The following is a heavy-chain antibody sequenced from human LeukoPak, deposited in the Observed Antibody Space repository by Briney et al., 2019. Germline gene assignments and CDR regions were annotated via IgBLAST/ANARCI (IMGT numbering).Heavy chain of an antibody. CDR3: ARVSSSSTNYFDS. CDR2: ISSGSTYT. D-gene: IGHD6-19*01. CDR1: GFTFSSYS. J-gene: IGHJ4*02. Sequence: PGGSLRLSCAASGFTFSSYSMNWVRQAPGKGLEWVSYISSGSTYTNYGDAVKGRFIISRDNAKNSLYLQVNSLRAEDTAVYYCARVSSSSTNYFDSWGQGTLVTVSS. V-gene: IGHV3-21*05.